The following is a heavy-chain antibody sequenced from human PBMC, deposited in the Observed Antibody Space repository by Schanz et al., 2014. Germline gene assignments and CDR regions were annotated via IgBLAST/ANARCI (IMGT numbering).Heavy chain of an antibody. V-gene: IGHV3-53*01. Sequence: EVQLVESGGGLVQPGGSLRLSCAASGFTVSSNYMSWVRQAPGKGLGWVSTVYMSAASTRYADSVKGRFIISRDSSKNTLFLQMNSLRPEDTALYFCARDEGRDGYNLAFDVWGQGTLVTVSS. CDR1: GFTVSSNY. CDR3: ARDEGRDGYNLAFDV. CDR2: VYMSAAST. J-gene: IGHJ3*01. D-gene: IGHD5-12*01.